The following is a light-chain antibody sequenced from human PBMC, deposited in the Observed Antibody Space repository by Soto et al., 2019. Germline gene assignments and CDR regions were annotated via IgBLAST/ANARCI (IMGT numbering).Light chain of an antibody. CDR2: DVS. Sequence: IQMTQSPSILSASVGDRVTITCRASQSIRNWLAWYQQKPKKAPKLLIYDVSSLESGVPSRLSGSGSGTEFTLTISSLQPDDFATYYCQQYSSYWTFGQGTKVDNK. CDR3: QQYSSYWT. CDR1: QSIRNW. J-gene: IGKJ1*01. V-gene: IGKV1-5*01.